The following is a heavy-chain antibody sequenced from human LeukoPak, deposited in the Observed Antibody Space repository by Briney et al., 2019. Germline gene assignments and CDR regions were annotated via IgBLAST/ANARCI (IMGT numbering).Heavy chain of an antibody. J-gene: IGHJ5*02. D-gene: IGHD6-6*01. CDR3: ARDREAARPGWFDP. V-gene: IGHV3-33*01. CDR1: GFSFSSHG. Sequence: GGSLRLSCAASGFSFSSHGMHWVRQVPGRGLEWVAVIWYDGSKKYYADFVKGRFTISRDNFKNTMSLQMNNLRADDTAVYYCARDREAARPGWFDPWGQGTLVTVSS. CDR2: IWYDGSKK.